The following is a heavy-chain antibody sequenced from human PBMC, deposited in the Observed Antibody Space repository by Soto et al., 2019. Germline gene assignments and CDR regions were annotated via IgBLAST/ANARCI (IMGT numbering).Heavy chain of an antibody. CDR3: ARDLYSKSIRAGVYYYYMDV. CDR1: GYTFTSYA. V-gene: IGHV1-3*01. CDR2: INAGNGNT. D-gene: IGHD4-4*01. Sequence: SVKVSCKASGYTFTSYAMHWVRQAPGQRLEWMGWINAGNGNTKYSQKFQGRVTITRDTSASTAYMELSSLRSEDTAVYYCARDLYSKSIRAGVYYYYMDVWGKGTTVTVSS. J-gene: IGHJ6*03.